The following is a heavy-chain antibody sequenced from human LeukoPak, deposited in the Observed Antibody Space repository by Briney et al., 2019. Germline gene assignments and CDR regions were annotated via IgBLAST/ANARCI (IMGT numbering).Heavy chain of an antibody. J-gene: IGHJ4*02. V-gene: IGHV3-21*01. CDR3: ARDLGTTMITSLGY. D-gene: IGHD3-22*01. Sequence: GGSLRLSCTASGFTFSSYTMNWVRQAPGKGLEWVSSISSSSSYIYYAYSVEGRFTISSDNAEYSLFLDMNSLRAEDTAVYSCARDLGTTMITSLGYSGQGTLVTVSS. CDR2: ISSSSSYI. CDR1: GFTFSSYT.